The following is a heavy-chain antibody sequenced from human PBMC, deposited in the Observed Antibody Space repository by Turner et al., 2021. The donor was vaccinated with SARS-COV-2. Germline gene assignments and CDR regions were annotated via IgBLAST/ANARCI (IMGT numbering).Heavy chain of an antibody. CDR3: ASTYYDILTGYLAY. Sequence: QVQLVQSGAEVKKPGSSVKVSCQASGGTFSNYAINWVRQAPGQGLEWMGVIIPIFGTANYAQKFQGRVTITADKSTSTAYMELSSLRSEDTAVYYCASTYYDILTGYLAYWGQGTLVTVSS. V-gene: IGHV1-69*06. CDR2: IIPIFGTA. D-gene: IGHD3-9*01. J-gene: IGHJ4*02. CDR1: GGTFSNYA.